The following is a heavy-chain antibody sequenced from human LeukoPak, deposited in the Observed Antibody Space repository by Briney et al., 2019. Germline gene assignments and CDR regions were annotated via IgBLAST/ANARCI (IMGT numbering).Heavy chain of an antibody. CDR2: ISSSGSTI. CDR1: GFSISSYE. V-gene: IGHV3-48*03. D-gene: IGHD2-2*01. J-gene: IGHJ3*02. CDR3: ARPDLGYCSSTSCPSAFDI. Sequence: PGGSLRLSCAASGFSISSYEMNWVRQAPGKGLEWVSHISSSGSTIWYADSVKGRFTISRDNAKNSLYLQMNSLRAEDTAVYYCARPDLGYCSSTSCPSAFDIWGQGTMVTVSS.